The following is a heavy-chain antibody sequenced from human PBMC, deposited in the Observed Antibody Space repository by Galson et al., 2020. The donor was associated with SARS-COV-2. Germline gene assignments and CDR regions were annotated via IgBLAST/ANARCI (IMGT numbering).Heavy chain of an antibody. CDR1: GFTFSSYG. D-gene: IGHD2-21*01. V-gene: IGHV3-33*06. CDR3: AKDQSVAELDY. CDR2: IWYDGSNK. J-gene: IGHJ4*02. Sequence: GGSLRLSCAASGFTFSSYGMHWVRQAPGKGLEWVAVIWYDGSNKYYADSVKGRFTISRDNSKNTLYLQMNSLRAEDTAVYYCAKDQSVAELDYWGQGTLVTVSS.